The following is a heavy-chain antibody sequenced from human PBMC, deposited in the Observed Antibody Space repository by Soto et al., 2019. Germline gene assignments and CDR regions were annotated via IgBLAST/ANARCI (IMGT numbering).Heavy chain of an antibody. D-gene: IGHD3-22*01. V-gene: IGHV1-3*01. J-gene: IGHJ4*02. CDR3: ARLGGYYQAFDS. CDR1: GYTFTSYA. CDR2: INAGNGNT. Sequence: ASVKVSCKASGYTFTSYAMHWVRQAPGQRLEWMGWINAGNGNTKYSQKFQGRVTITRDTSASTAYMELDSVTAADTAVYYCARLGGYYQAFDSWGQGTLVTVSS.